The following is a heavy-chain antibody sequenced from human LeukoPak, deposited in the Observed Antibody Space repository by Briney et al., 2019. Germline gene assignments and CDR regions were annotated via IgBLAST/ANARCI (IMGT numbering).Heavy chain of an antibody. J-gene: IGHJ6*03. CDR2: IRYDGSNK. CDR3: AKDATIFGVGTEKGLYYYYYYMDV. CDR1: GFTFSSYG. D-gene: IGHD3-3*01. Sequence: GGSLRLSCAASGFTFSSYGMHWVRQAPGKGLEWVAFIRYDGSNKYYADSVKGRFTISRDNSKNTLYLQMNSLRAEDTAVYYCAKDATIFGVGTEKGLYYYYYYMDVWGKGTTVTVSS. V-gene: IGHV3-30*02.